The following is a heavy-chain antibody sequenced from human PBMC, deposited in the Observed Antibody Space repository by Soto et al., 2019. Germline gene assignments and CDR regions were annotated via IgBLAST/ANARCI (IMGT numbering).Heavy chain of an antibody. V-gene: IGHV4-4*02. CDR1: GGSLGITNC. CDR2: IYHSGST. D-gene: IGHD3-10*01. J-gene: IGHJ5*02. Sequence: PSDTLSLTCAVSGGSLGITNCVRGVRHPPGKGPEWSGEIYHSGSTNYNPTLKSRDTISVDKSKNQFSLKPGSVTAADTAVSYSARWSRYYSASDHWGQGTLVTVSS. CDR3: ARWSRYYSASDH.